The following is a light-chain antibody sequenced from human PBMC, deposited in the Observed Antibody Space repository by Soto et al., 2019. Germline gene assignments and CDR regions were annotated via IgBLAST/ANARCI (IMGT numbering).Light chain of an antibody. V-gene: IGKV3-20*01. Sequence: ERATVSCRTSQSVSNNYVAGYQQKPGQAPRILSYWASSRATGSPDRFSGSGSGTDFTLTISRLEPEDFAVYYCQQYGSSPGTFGGGTKVDIK. CDR3: QQYGSSPGT. CDR2: WAS. J-gene: IGKJ4*01. CDR1: QSVSNNY.